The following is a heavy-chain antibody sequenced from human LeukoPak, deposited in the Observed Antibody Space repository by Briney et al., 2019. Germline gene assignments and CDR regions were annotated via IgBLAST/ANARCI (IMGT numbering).Heavy chain of an antibody. CDR1: GFTFSSYS. D-gene: IGHD5-12*01. V-gene: IGHV3-21*01. Sequence: XGSLRLSCAASGFTFSSYSMNWVRQAPGKGLEWVSSISSSSSYIYYADSVKGRFTISRDNAKNSLYLQMNSLRAEDTAVYYCARDRGYSGYDLDYWGQGTLVTVSS. J-gene: IGHJ4*02. CDR3: ARDRGYSGYDLDY. CDR2: ISSSSSYI.